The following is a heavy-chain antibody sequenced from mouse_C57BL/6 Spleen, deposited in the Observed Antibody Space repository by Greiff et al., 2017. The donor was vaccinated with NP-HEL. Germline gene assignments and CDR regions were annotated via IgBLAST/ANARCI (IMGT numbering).Heavy chain of an antibody. Sequence: QVQLKQPGAELVRPGSSVKLSCKASGYTFTSYWMHWVKQRPIQGLEWIGNIDPSDSETHYNQKFKDKATLTVDKSSSTAYMQLSSLTSEDSAVYYCARRYYGQDYWGQGTTLTVSS. J-gene: IGHJ2*01. CDR3: ARRYYGQDY. D-gene: IGHD1-2*01. CDR1: GYTFTSYW. V-gene: IGHV1-52*01. CDR2: IDPSDSET.